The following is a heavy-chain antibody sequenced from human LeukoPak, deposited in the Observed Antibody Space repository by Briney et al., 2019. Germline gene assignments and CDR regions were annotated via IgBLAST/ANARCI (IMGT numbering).Heavy chain of an antibody. CDR2: IYPGDSDT. V-gene: IGHV5-51*01. CDR1: GYSFTSYW. Sequence: GESLKITCKGSGYSFTSYWIARVRQMPGKGLEWMGIIYPGDSDTRYSPSFQGQVTISADKSVSTAYLQWSSLKASDTAMYYCATLRSRCLDPWGQGTLVTVSS. CDR3: ATLRSRCLDP. D-gene: IGHD6-13*01. J-gene: IGHJ5*02.